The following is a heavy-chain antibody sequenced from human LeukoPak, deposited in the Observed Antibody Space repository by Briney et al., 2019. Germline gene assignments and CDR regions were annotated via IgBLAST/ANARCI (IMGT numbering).Heavy chain of an antibody. D-gene: IGHD6-19*01. Sequence: AASVQVSCKASGYTFTGYYMIWVRQAPGQGLEWLGWINPNSGGTNYAQKFQDRVTMTRDTSISTAYMELSRLRSDDTAVYYCNLGIAVAGTPYYYGMDVWGQGTTVTVSS. V-gene: IGHV1-2*02. CDR2: INPNSGGT. J-gene: IGHJ6*02. CDR3: NLGIAVAGTPYYYGMDV. CDR1: GYTFTGYY.